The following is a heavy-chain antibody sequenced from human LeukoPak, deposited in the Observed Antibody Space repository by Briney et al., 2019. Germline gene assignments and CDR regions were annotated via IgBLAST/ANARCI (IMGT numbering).Heavy chain of an antibody. J-gene: IGHJ4*02. V-gene: IGHV4-59*01. D-gene: IGHD6-13*01. CDR3: ATGVHGIAAAGDYYFDY. CDR1: DGSIRRSY. Sequence: SETLSLTCTVSDGSIRRSYWNWIRQPPGKGLEWIGYIYYSGSTNYNPSLKSRVTISVDTSKNQFSLKLSSVTAADTAVYYCATGVHGIAAAGDYYFDYWGQGTLVTVSS. CDR2: IYYSGST.